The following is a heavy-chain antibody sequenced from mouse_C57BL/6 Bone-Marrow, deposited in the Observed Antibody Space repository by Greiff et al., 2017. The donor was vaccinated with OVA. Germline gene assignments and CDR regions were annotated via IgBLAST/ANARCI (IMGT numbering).Heavy chain of an antibody. D-gene: IGHD1-1*02. J-gene: IGHJ4*01. Sequence: QVQLQQSGAELASPGASVTLSCKASGYTFTDHIMNWVKQRPGQGLEWIGRIYPVSGDTNYNQKFMGKATFSVDRSSSTVYMVLHSLTYEDVDVYDCGKGGYDAMDYWGQGTSVTVSS. CDR1: GYTFTDHI. CDR2: IYPVSGDT. V-gene: IGHV1-11*01. CDR3: GKGGYDAMDY.